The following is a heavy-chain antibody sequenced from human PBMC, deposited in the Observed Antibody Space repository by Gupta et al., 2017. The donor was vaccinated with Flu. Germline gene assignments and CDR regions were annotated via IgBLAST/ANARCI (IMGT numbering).Heavy chain of an antibody. V-gene: IGHV3-7*01. J-gene: IGHJ4*02. CDR2: IKQDGSEK. CDR3: ARARAGYCSSTSCYGYFDY. D-gene: IGHD2-2*01. CDR1: GFTFSSYW. Sequence: EVQLVESGGGLVQPGGSLRLSCAASGFTFSSYWMRWVRQAPGKGLEWVANIKQDGSEKYYVDSVKGRFTISRDNAKNSLYLQMNSLRAEDTAVYYCARARAGYCSSTSCYGYFDYWGQGTLVTVSS.